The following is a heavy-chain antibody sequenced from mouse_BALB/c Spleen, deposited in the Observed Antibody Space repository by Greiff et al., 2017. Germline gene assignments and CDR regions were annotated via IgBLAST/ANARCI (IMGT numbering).Heavy chain of an antibody. CDR2: ISYSGST. CDR1: GYSITSDYA. Sequence: EVKLVESGPGLVKPSQSLSLTCTVTGYSITSDYAWNWIRQFPGNKLEWMGYISYSGSTSYNPSLKSRISITRDTSKNQFFLQLNSVTTEDTATYYCARFRYGSHYFDYWGQGTTLTVSS. CDR3: ARFRYGSHYFDY. J-gene: IGHJ2*01. V-gene: IGHV3-2*02. D-gene: IGHD1-1*01.